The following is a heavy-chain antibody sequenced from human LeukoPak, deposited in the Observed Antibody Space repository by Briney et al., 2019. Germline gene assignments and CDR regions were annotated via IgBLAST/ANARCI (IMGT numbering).Heavy chain of an antibody. J-gene: IGHJ5*02. V-gene: IGHV4-59*01. D-gene: IGHD5-12*01. Sequence: SETLSLTCTVSGCSISSYYWSWIRQPPGKGLEWIGYIYYSGSTNYNPSLESRVTISVDTSKNQFSLTLSSVTAADTAVYYCSRGASGYDYHWFDPWGQGTLVTVSS. CDR3: SRGASGYDYHWFDP. CDR2: IYYSGST. CDR1: GCSISSYY.